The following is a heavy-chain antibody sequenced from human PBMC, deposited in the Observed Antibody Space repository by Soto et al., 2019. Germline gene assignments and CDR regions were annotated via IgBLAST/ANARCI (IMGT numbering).Heavy chain of an antibody. CDR3: LKILGGHTFAIFV. J-gene: IGHJ1*01. D-gene: IGHD2-21*01. V-gene: IGHV3-64D*06. CDR1: EVTLSSYS. Sequence: PGGSLTLACSTSEVTLSSYSMHWVRQSPGKGLEYISGVRGNGDPPFYADSVKGRFTISRDNSKNTVYLQMSSPSADDAAVYYFLKILGGHTFAIFVWGQGLLVTGS. CDR2: VRGNGDPP.